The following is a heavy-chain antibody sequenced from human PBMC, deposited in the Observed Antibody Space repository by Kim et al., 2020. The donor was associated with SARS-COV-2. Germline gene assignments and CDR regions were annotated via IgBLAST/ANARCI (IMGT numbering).Heavy chain of an antibody. J-gene: IGHJ3*02. CDR3: AKSHENVVVVAAEGHAFDI. V-gene: IGHV3-33*06. D-gene: IGHD2-15*01. CDR2: IWYDGSNK. Sequence: GGSLRLSCAASGFTFSSYGMHWVRQAPGKGLEWVAVIWYDGSNKYYADSVKGRFTISRDNSKNTLYLQMNSLRAEDTAVYYCAKSHENVVVVAAEGHAFDIWGQGTMVTVSS. CDR1: GFTFSSYG.